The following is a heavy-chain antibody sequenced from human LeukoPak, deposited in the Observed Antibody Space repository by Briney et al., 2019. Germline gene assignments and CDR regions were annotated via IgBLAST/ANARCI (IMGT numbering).Heavy chain of an antibody. D-gene: IGHD2-15*01. V-gene: IGHV4-34*01. CDR1: GGSFSGYY. Sequence: PSETLSLTCAVYGGSFSGYYWSWIRQPPGKGLERIGEINHSGSTNYNPSLKSRVTISVDTSKNQFSLKLSSVTAADTAVYYCARRRSNFDYWGQGTLVTVSS. CDR2: INHSGST. CDR3: ARRRSNFDY. J-gene: IGHJ4*02.